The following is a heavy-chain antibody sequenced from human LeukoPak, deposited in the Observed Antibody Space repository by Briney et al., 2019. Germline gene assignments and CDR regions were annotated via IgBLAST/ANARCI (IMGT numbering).Heavy chain of an antibody. J-gene: IGHJ3*02. Sequence: ASVKISCKASGYTFTSYGISWVRQAPGQGLEWMGWISAYNGNTNYAQKLQGRVTMTTDTSTSTAYMELRSLRSDDTAVYYCARDRPFMVRGGLGAFDIWGQGTMVTVSS. CDR2: ISAYNGNT. CDR1: GYTFTSYG. D-gene: IGHD3-10*01. CDR3: ARDRPFMVRGGLGAFDI. V-gene: IGHV1-18*01.